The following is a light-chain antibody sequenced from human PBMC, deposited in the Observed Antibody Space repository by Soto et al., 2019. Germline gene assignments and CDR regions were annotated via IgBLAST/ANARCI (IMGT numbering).Light chain of an antibody. CDR2: EVD. J-gene: IGLJ2*01. Sequence: QSALTQPASVSGSPRQSITISCTGTISDVGGYNYVSWYQQHPGKAPKLMIYEVDSRPSGVSNRFSGSKSGNTASLTISGLQAEDEADYYCSSCTSSNTVVFGGGTKVTVL. V-gene: IGLV2-14*01. CDR3: SSCTSSNTVV. CDR1: ISDVGGYNY.